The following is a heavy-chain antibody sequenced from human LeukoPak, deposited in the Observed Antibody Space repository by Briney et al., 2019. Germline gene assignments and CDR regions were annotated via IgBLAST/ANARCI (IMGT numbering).Heavy chain of an antibody. CDR1: GGSISTYY. CDR3: AVNLTRHTFAI. J-gene: IGHJ3*02. V-gene: IGHV4-59*08. Sequence: SETLSLTCTVSGGSISTYYWSWIRHSPEKGLEWSGSIYYSGSTNYNPSLKSRVTISVDTSKNQLSMELSSVTVADTAVYYCAVNLTRHTFAIWGRGTMVTVSS. CDR2: IYYSGST. D-gene: IGHD1-1*01.